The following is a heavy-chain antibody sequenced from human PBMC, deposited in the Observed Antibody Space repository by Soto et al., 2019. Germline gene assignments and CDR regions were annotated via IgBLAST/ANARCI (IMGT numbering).Heavy chain of an antibody. Sequence: EVQLLESGGGLVQPGGSLRLSCAASGFTFSSYAMSWVRQAPGKGLEWVSAISGSGGSTYYADSVKGRFTISRDNSKNTLYLQMNSLRAEDTAVYYCAQQDDILTGYYSWPCDYWGQGTLVTVSS. CDR2: ISGSGGST. J-gene: IGHJ4*02. CDR3: AQQDDILTGYYSWPCDY. V-gene: IGHV3-23*01. D-gene: IGHD3-9*01. CDR1: GFTFSSYA.